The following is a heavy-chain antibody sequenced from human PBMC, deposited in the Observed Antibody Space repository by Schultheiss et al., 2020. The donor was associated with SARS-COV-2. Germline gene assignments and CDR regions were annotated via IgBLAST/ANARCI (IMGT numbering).Heavy chain of an antibody. CDR3: ARSCYGSTRWVNMDY. Sequence: SETLSLTCTVSGGSISSSSYYWGWIRQPPGKGLEWIGYIYYSGSTNYNPSLESRVTISVDTSKNQFSLKLSSVTAADTAVYYCARSCYGSTRWVNMDYWGQGTLVTVSS. CDR1: GGSISSSSYY. V-gene: IGHV4-61*05. J-gene: IGHJ4*02. D-gene: IGHD2-2*01. CDR2: IYYSGST.